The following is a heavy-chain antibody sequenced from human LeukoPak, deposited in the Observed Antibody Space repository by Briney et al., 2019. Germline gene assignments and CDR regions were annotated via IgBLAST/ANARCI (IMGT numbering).Heavy chain of an antibody. CDR3: ARDGLTAAANPNWFDP. J-gene: IGHJ5*02. CDR1: GFTFSSYG. V-gene: IGHV3-33*01. Sequence: GGSLRLSCAASGFTFSSYGMHWVRQAPGKGLEWVAVIWYDGSNKYYADSVKGRFTISRDNSKNTLYLQMNSLRAEDTAVYYCARDGLTAAANPNWFDPWGQGTLVTVSS. D-gene: IGHD6-13*01. CDR2: IWYDGSNK.